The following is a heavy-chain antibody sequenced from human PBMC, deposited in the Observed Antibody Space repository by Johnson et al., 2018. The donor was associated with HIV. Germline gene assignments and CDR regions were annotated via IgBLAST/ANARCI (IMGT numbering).Heavy chain of an antibody. D-gene: IGHD3-22*01. J-gene: IGHJ3*02. CDR2: ISGSGGST. Sequence: VQLVESGGGVVQPGESLRLSCAASGFTVTNKYMSWVRQAPGKGLEWVSAISGSGGSTYYADSVKGRFTISRDNSKNTLYLQMNSLRAEDTAVYYCAKDRTMIVVVTIDAFDIWGQGTMVTVSS. V-gene: IGHV3-23*04. CDR3: AKDRTMIVVVTIDAFDI. CDR1: GFTVTNKY.